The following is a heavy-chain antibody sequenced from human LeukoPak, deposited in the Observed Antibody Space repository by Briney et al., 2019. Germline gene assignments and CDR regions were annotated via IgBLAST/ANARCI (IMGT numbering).Heavy chain of an antibody. Sequence: GGRLRLSCAVSKFKINIYTMHWVRQAPGKGLGWVALISSYGSNKYYAESVKGRFTISRDDSKNTVYLQMNSLRAEDTAVYYCAKEISSSSSWYGDDAFDIWGQGTMVIVSS. CDR2: ISSYGSNK. CDR3: AKEISSSSSWYGDDAFDI. D-gene: IGHD6-13*01. J-gene: IGHJ3*02. CDR1: KFKINIYT. V-gene: IGHV3-30-3*01.